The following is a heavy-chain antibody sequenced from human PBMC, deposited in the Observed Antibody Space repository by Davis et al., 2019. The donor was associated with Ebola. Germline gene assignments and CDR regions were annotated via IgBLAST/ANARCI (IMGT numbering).Heavy chain of an antibody. CDR3: ARGTDGYNPGGYFDS. V-gene: IGHV5-51*01. D-gene: IGHD5-24*01. CDR2: IFPGDSDT. J-gene: IGHJ4*02. Sequence: GGSLRLSCKASGYSFTIYWIVWVRQMPGKGLECMGIIFPGDSDTRYSPSFQGQVTISADKSISTAYLQWSSLKASDTTMYYCARGTDGYNPGGYFDSWGRGTLVTVSS. CDR1: GYSFTIYW.